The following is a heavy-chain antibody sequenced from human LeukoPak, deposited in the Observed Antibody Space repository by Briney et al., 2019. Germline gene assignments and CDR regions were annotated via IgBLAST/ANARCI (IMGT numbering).Heavy chain of an antibody. CDR3: TCGSGWYSPDN. V-gene: IGHV3-73*01. J-gene: IGHJ4*02. CDR1: GFTFSDSV. CDR2: IRGKANSYAT. Sequence: GGSLRLSCAASGFTFSDSVMHWGRQASGKGLEWVGRIRGKANSYATVYAASVKGRFTISRDDSKNTAYLQMNSLKTEDTAVYYCTCGSGWYSPDNWGQGTLVTVSS. D-gene: IGHD6-13*01.